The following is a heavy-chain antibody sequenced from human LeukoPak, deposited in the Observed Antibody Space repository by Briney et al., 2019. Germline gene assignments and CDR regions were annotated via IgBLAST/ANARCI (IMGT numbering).Heavy chain of an antibody. CDR1: GYTFSTYW. CDR2: INSDGSTT. V-gene: IGHV3-74*01. J-gene: IGHJ4*02. CDR3: ARDLRGIGDETAY. D-gene: IGHD3-16*01. Sequence: GGSLRLSCAASGYTFSTYWMHWIRQAPGKGLVWVSRINSDGSTTSYADSVKGRFTISRDNAKNTLYLHMNSLRAEDTAVYYCARDLRGIGDETAYWGQGTLVTVSS.